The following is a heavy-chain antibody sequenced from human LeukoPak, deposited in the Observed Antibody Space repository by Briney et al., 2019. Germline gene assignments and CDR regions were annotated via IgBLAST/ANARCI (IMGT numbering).Heavy chain of an antibody. CDR2: ISAYNGNT. CDR1: GYTFTSYG. V-gene: IGHV1-18*01. J-gene: IGHJ4*02. CDR3: ARDRRTTIFGVVVNPLY. Sequence: ASVKVSCKASGYTFTSYGISWVRQAPGQGLEWMGWISAYNGNTNYAQKLQGRVTMTTDTSTSTAYMELRSLRSDDTAVYYCARDRRTTIFGVVVNPLYWGQGTLVTVSS. D-gene: IGHD3-3*01.